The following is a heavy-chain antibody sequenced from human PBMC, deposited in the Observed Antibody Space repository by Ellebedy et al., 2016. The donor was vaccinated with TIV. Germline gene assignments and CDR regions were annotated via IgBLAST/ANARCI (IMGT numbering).Heavy chain of an antibody. D-gene: IGHD6-13*01. CDR2: MSYSGST. V-gene: IGHV4-39*07. J-gene: IGHJ4*02. Sequence: MPSETLSLTCSVSDASIRSYFWSWIRQPPGKGLEWIGTMSYSGSTYYNPSLKSRVTISVDTSKNQFSLKLSSVTAADAAVYYCARDEYNISWFKYWGQGTLVTVSS. CDR1: DASIRSYF. CDR3: ARDEYNISWFKY.